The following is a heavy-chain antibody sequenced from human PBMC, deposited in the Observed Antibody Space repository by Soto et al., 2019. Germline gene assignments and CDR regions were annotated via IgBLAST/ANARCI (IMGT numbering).Heavy chain of an antibody. D-gene: IGHD2-2*01. CDR3: ARDGVAYCISTSCLNWFDP. CDR1: GYTSTSYG. Sequence: QVQLVQSGAEVKKPGASVKVSCKASGYTSTSYGISWVRQAPGQGLEWMGWISAYNGNTNYAQKLQGRVTMTTDTSPSPAYMELRSLRSDDTAVYYCARDGVAYCISTSCLNWFDPWGQGTLVTVSS. J-gene: IGHJ5*02. V-gene: IGHV1-18*01. CDR2: ISAYNGNT.